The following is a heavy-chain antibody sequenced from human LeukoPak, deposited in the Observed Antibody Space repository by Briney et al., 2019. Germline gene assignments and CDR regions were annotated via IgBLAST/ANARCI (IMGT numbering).Heavy chain of an antibody. CDR1: GFTFSSYW. J-gene: IGHJ6*03. V-gene: IGHV3-74*01. CDR3: ARENGGNYYASGSLTYYYYMDV. CDR2: IKTDGSST. D-gene: IGHD3-10*01. Sequence: GGSLRLSCAASGFTFSSYWMHWVRHAPGKGLVWVSRIKTDGSSTSYADSVKGRFTISRDNAKNTLYLQMNSLRAEDTAVYYCARENGGNYYASGSLTYYYYMDVWGKGTTVTVSS.